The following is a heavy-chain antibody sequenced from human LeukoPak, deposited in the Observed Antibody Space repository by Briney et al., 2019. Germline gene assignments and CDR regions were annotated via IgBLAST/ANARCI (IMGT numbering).Heavy chain of an antibody. Sequence: GASVKVSFKASGYTFTIYYMHWVRQAPGQGLEWMGIINPSGGSTSYAQKFQGRVTMTRDTSTSTVYMELSSLRSEDTAVYYCARAYYYDSSGSPGGCDYWGQGTLVTVSS. D-gene: IGHD3-22*01. CDR2: INPSGGST. CDR3: ARAYYYDSSGSPGGCDY. CDR1: GYTFTIYY. V-gene: IGHV1-46*01. J-gene: IGHJ4*02.